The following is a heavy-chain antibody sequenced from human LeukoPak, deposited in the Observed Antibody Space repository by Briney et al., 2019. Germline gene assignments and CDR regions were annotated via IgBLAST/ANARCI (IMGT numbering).Heavy chain of an antibody. V-gene: IGHV3-23*01. J-gene: IGHJ4*02. D-gene: IGHD1-26*01. CDR1: GFTFSSYG. CDR3: VRVRGSYPNNNFDY. Sequence: TGGSLRLSCAASGFTFSSYGMTWVRQAPGKGLELVSGISGSGGSTSYADSVKGRFTISRDNSKNTLYLQMNSLRVEDTAVHYCVRVRGSYPNNNFDYWGQGTLVTVSS. CDR2: ISGSGGST.